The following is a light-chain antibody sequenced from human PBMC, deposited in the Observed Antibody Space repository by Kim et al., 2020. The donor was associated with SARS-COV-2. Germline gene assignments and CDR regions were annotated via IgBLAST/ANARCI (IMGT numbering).Light chain of an antibody. CDR1: QRIGSY. Sequence: DIQMTQSPSTLSASVGDRVTITCRASQRIGSYLAWYQQKPGKAPKLLMYKASSLESGVPSRFSGSGSGTEFTLTVSSLQPDDFATYYCQQYNSYPYTFGQGTKLEI. J-gene: IGKJ2*01. CDR3: QQYNSYPYT. V-gene: IGKV1-5*03. CDR2: KAS.